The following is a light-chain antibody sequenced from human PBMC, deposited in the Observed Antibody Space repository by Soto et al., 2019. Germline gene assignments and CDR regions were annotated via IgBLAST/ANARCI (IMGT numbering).Light chain of an antibody. CDR3: QQYGGSPIT. CDR2: GAS. V-gene: IGKV3-20*01. CDR1: QSVTTR. Sequence: IVSTQSPGTLSLSPGSRVTISCRASQSVTTRLAWYQHNTGQAHPLLMSGASNRASGVTVRFSGSGSGTDFTLTITRMETEDFALYYCQQYGGSPITFGLGTRLEIK. J-gene: IGKJ5*01.